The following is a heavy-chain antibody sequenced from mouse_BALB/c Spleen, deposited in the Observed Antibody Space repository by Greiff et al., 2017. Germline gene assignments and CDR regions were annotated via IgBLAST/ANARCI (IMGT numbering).Heavy chain of an antibody. J-gene: IGHJ4*01. CDR1: GFTFSSFG. D-gene: IGHD1-2*01. Sequence: EVQRVESGGGLVQPGGSRKLSCAASGFTFSSFGMHWVRQAPEKGLEWVAYISSGSSTIYYADTVKGRFTISRDNPKNTLFLQMTSLRSEDTAMYYCARTTTATWMDYWGQGTSVTVSS. V-gene: IGHV5-17*02. CDR2: ISSGSSTI. CDR3: ARTTTATWMDY.